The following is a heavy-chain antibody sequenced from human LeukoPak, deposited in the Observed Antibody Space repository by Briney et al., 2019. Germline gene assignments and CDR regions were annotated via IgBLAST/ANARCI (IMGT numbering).Heavy chain of an antibody. V-gene: IGHV4-39*07. J-gene: IGHJ5*02. D-gene: IGHD2-8*01. Sequence: PSETLSLTCTVSGGSISSSSYYWGWIRQPLGKGLEWIGSIYYSGNTYYNPSLKSRVTISVDTSKNQFSLKLSSVTAADTAVYYCARDWIMVGFDPWGQGTLVTVSS. CDR1: GGSISSSSYY. CDR3: ARDWIMVGFDP. CDR2: IYYSGNT.